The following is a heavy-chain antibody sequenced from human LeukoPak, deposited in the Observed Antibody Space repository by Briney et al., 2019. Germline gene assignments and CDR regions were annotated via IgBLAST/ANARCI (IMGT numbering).Heavy chain of an antibody. D-gene: IGHD3-22*01. CDR1: GFTFSSCA. CDR2: ISGSGGST. CDR3: AKDLEVHYYDSSGYYFDY. Sequence: PGGSLRLSCAVSGFTFSSCAMSWVRQAPGKGLEWVSAISGSGGSTYYADSVKGRFTISRDNSKNTLYLQMNSLRAEDTAVYYCAKDLEVHYYDSSGYYFDYWGQGILVTVSS. J-gene: IGHJ4*02. V-gene: IGHV3-23*01.